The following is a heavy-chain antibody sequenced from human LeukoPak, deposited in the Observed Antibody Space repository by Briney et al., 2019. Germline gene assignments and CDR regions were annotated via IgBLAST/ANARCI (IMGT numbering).Heavy chain of an antibody. CDR1: GGSISSSDYY. V-gene: IGHV4-30-4*01. J-gene: IGHJ3*02. Sequence: SETLSLTCTVSGGSISSSDYYWSWIRQPPGKGLEWIGYIYYSGSTYYNPSLKSRVTISVDTSKNQFSLKLSSVTAADTAVYYCARAPAPDFDWLWGAFDIWGQGTMVTVSS. CDR3: ARAPAPDFDWLWGAFDI. D-gene: IGHD3-9*01. CDR2: IYYSGST.